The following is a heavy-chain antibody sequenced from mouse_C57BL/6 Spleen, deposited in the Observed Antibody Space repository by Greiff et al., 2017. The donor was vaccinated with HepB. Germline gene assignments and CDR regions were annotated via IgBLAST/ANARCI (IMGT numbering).Heavy chain of an antibody. CDR2: ISYDGSN. Sequence: ESGPGLVKPSQSLSLTCSVTGYSITSGYYWNWIRQFPGNKLEWMGYISYDGSNNYNPSLKNRISITRDTSKNQFFLKLNSVTTEDTATYYCARGGVYSNYAGYWGQGTTLTVSS. J-gene: IGHJ2*01. V-gene: IGHV3-6*01. D-gene: IGHD2-5*01. CDR1: GYSITSGYY. CDR3: ARGGVYSNYAGY.